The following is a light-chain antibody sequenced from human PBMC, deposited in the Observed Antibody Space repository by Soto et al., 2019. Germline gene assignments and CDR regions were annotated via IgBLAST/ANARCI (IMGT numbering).Light chain of an antibody. CDR3: QRYGSSPPWT. V-gene: IGKV3-20*01. J-gene: IGKJ1*01. CDR1: QSVSSSY. CDR2: GAS. Sequence: EIVXTQSPGTLSLSPGERATLSCRASQSVSSSYLAWYQQKPGQAPRLLIYGASSRATGIPDRFSGSGSGTDFTLTISRLEPEDFAVYYCQRYGSSPPWTFGQGTKVEIK.